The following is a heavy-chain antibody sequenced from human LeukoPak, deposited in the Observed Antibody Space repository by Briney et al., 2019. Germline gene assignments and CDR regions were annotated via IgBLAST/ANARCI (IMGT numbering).Heavy chain of an antibody. CDR2: INTDGSTT. V-gene: IGHV3-74*01. CDR3: ARHLDGTLQYYYYYMVV. CDR1: GFTFSSYS. J-gene: IGHJ6*03. D-gene: IGHD1-1*01. Sequence: GGSLRHSRSASGFTFSSYSMHGVRQAPGKGLVWVSRINTDGSTTNYADSVKGRFTISRDNAKNTLYLQMNSLRAEDTAVYYCARHLDGTLQYYYYYMVVWGKVTTVTVSS.